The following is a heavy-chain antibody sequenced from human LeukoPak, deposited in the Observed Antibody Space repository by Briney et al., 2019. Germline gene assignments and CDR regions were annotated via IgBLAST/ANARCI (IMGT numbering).Heavy chain of an antibody. Sequence: SETLSLTCAVYGGSFSGYYWSWIRQPPGKGLEWIGEINHSGSTNYNPSLKSRVTISVDTSKNQFSLKLSSATAADTAVYYCATLYDSSGYFHFWGQGTLVTVSS. V-gene: IGHV4-34*01. D-gene: IGHD3-22*01. J-gene: IGHJ4*02. CDR2: INHSGST. CDR3: ATLYDSSGYFHF. CDR1: GGSFSGYY.